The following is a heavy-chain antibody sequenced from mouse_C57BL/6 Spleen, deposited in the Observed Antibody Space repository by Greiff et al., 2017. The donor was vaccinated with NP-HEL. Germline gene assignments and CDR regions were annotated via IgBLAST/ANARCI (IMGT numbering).Heavy chain of an antibody. CDR1: GYTFTSYW. D-gene: IGHD1-1*01. Sequence: QVQLQQPGPELVKPGASVKLSCKASGYTFTSYWMHWVKQRPGQGLEWIGNINPSNGGTNYNEKFKSKATLTVDKSSSTAYMQLSSLTSEDSAVYYCARDSTTVVATGDYFDYWGQGTTLTVSS. V-gene: IGHV1-53*01. CDR2: INPSNGGT. J-gene: IGHJ2*01. CDR3: ARDSTTVVATGDYFDY.